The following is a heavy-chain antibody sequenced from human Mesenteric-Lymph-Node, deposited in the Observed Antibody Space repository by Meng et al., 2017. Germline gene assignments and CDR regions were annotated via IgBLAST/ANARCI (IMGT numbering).Heavy chain of an antibody. J-gene: IGHJ2*01. CDR2: IYASVST. Sequence: QVALRERGPRLGKHSETLAPPAHASGGSISNYYGSWTRHPSGKALEWLGRIYASVSTNYNPSLRTRITMSVDTSKSQFSLKLTSITAADTAVYYCVRDGSSSSGGTLWGRGTLVTVSS. CDR3: VRDGSSSSGGTL. CDR1: GGSISNYY. D-gene: IGHD2-2*01. V-gene: IGHV4-4*07.